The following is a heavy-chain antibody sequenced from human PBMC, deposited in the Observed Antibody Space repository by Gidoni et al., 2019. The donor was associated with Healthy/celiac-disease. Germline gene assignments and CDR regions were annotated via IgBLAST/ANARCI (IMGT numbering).Heavy chain of an antibody. D-gene: IGHD3-9*01. CDR2: IYYSGST. Sequence: QLQLQESGPGLVKPSETLSLTCTVSGGSISSSSYYWGWIRQPPGKGLEWIGSIYYSGSTYYNPSLKSRVTISVDTSKNQFSLKLSSVTAADTAVYYCAGENRDDTPHELKYNWFDPWGQGTLVTVSS. J-gene: IGHJ5*02. CDR3: AGENRDDTPHELKYNWFDP. CDR1: GGSISSSSYY. V-gene: IGHV4-39*01.